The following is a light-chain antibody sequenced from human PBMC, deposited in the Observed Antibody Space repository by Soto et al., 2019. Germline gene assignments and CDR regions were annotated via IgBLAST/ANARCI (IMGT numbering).Light chain of an antibody. V-gene: IGLV1-44*01. Sequence: QSVLTQPPSASGTPGQTVTISCSGSTSNVGSNTVNWYQQLPGAAPKLLIVSNSQRPSGVPDRFSGSKSGTSASLAISGLQSEDEAHYYCAAWDDSLNGVVFGGGTKLTVL. CDR1: TSNVGSNT. CDR3: AAWDDSLNGVV. J-gene: IGLJ3*02. CDR2: SNS.